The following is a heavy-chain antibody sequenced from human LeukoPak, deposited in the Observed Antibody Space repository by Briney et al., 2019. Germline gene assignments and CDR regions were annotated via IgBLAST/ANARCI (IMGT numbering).Heavy chain of an antibody. D-gene: IGHD3-3*01. CDR1: GFTFSSCA. CDR2: ISGSGGST. CDR3: AKFYYDFWSGYPHFDY. Sequence: QPGGSLRLSCAASGFTFSSCAMSWVRQAPGKGLEWVSSISGSGGSTYYADSVKGRFTISRDNSTNTLYLQMNSLRAEDTAVYYCAKFYYDFWSGYPHFDYWGQGTLVTVSS. J-gene: IGHJ4*02. V-gene: IGHV3-23*01.